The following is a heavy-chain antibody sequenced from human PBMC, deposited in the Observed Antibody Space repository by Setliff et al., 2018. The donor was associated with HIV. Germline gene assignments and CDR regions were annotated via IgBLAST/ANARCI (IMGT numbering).Heavy chain of an antibody. Sequence: PGGSLRLSCAASEFTFSSYGMHWVRQAPGKGLEWVGRLKSKTDGGTTDYAAPVKGRFTISRDDSKTTLYLQMNSLKTEDTAVYYCTTEDPWLRFGHWGQGTLVTVSS. J-gene: IGHJ5*02. CDR1: EFTFSSYG. V-gene: IGHV3-15*01. CDR2: LKSKTDGGTT. D-gene: IGHD5-12*01. CDR3: TTEDPWLRFGH.